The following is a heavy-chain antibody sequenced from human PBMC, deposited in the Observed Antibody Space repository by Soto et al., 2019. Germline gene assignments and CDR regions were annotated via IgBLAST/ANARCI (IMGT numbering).Heavy chain of an antibody. V-gene: IGHV3-21*01. D-gene: IGHD2-15*01. CDR3: ARVYKSRYCSGGSCPNDY. CDR1: GFTFSSYS. CDR2: ISSSSSYI. Sequence: EVQLVESGGGLVKPGGSLRLSCAASGFTFSSYSMNWVRQALGKGLEWVSSISSSSSYIYYADSVKGRFTISRDNAKNSLYLQMNSLRAEDTAVYYCARVYKSRYCSGGSCPNDYWGQGTLVTVSS. J-gene: IGHJ4*02.